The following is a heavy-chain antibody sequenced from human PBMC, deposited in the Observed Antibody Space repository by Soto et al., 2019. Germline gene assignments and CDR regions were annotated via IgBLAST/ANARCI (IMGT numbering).Heavy chain of an antibody. J-gene: IGHJ3*02. D-gene: IGHD5-12*01. CDR3: ARKQVAHDAFDI. CDR2: IIPIFGTA. Sequence: ASVKVSCKASGGTFSSYGISWVRQAPGQGLEWMGGIIPIFGTANYAQKFQGRVTITADESTSTAYMELSSLRSEDTAVYYCARKQVAHDAFDIWGQGTMGTVSS. CDR1: GGTFSSYG. V-gene: IGHV1-69*13.